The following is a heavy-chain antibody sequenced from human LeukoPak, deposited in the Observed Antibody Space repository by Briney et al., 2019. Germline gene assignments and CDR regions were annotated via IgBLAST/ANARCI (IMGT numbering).Heavy chain of an antibody. CDR1: GFTFSSYG. D-gene: IGHD6-13*01. CDR3: AKDIRSAAGPGLAAY. J-gene: IGHJ4*02. V-gene: IGHV3-30*18. Sequence: PGGSLRLSCAASGFTFSSYGMHWVRQAPGKGLEWVAVISYDGSNKYYADSVKGRFTISRDNSKNTLYLQMNSLRAEDTAVYYCAKDIRSAAGPGLAAYWGQGTLVTVSS. CDR2: ISYDGSNK.